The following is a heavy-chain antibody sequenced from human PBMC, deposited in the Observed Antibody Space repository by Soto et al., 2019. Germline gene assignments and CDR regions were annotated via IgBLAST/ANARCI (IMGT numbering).Heavy chain of an antibody. CDR2: IYYSGST. Sequence: QVQLQESGPGLVKPSETLSLTCTVSGGSVSSGSYYWSWIRQPPGKGLEWIGYIYYSGSTNYNPSLQSRVTISVDTSKNQFSLKLSSVTAADTAVYYCARDVRYDYVWGSYRFNWFDPWGQGTLVTVSS. D-gene: IGHD3-16*02. CDR3: ARDVRYDYVWGSYRFNWFDP. CDR1: GGSVSSGSYY. V-gene: IGHV4-61*01. J-gene: IGHJ5*02.